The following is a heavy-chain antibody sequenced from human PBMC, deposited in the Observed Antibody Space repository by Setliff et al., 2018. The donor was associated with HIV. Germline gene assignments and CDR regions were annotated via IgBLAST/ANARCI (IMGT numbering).Heavy chain of an antibody. J-gene: IGHJ4*02. CDR2: AYYNWAT. CDR1: GDSFNGSHYL. Sequence: PSETLSLTCTVSGDSFNGSHYLWGWIRQPPGKGLEWVGNAYYNWATYYNPSLKNRVTISVDTSKNQFSLRLTSVTAADTAVYYCAREPDYWGQGILVTVSS. V-gene: IGHV4-39*07. CDR3: AREPDY.